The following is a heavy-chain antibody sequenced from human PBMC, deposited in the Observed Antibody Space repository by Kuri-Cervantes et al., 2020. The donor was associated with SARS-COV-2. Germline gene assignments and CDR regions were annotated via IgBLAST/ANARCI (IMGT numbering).Heavy chain of an antibody. CDR1: GFTFSSYS. CDR2: ISSSSSYI. Sequence: GGSLRLSCAASGFTFSSYSMNWVRQAPGKGLEWVSSISSSSSYIYYADSVKGRFTISRDNAKNSLYLQMNSLRAEDTAVYYCASTMGDFWSGYFYWGQGTLVTVSS. CDR3: ASTMGDFWSGYFY. V-gene: IGHV3-21*01. D-gene: IGHD3-3*01. J-gene: IGHJ4*02.